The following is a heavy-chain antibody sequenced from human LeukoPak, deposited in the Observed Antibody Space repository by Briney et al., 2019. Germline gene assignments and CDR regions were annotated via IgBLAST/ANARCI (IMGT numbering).Heavy chain of an antibody. CDR2: IYYSGGT. CDR3: ARGVAVAGHPDY. CDR1: GGSFSGYY. Sequence: SETLSLTCAVYGGSFSGYYWSWIRQHPGKGLEWIGYIYYSGGTYYNPSLKSRVTISVDTSKNQFSLKLSSVTAADTAVYYCARGVAVAGHPDYWGQGTLVTVSS. J-gene: IGHJ4*02. V-gene: IGHV4-31*11. D-gene: IGHD6-19*01.